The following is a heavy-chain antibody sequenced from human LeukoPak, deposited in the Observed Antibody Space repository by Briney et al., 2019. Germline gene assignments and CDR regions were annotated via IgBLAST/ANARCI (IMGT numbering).Heavy chain of an antibody. Sequence: GASVKVSCKASGYTFTSYDINWVRQATGQGLEWMGWMNPNSGNTGYAQKFQGRVTMTRNTSISTAYMELSSLRSEDTAVYYCARAEAAAGGYYYYYMDVWGKGTTVTISS. CDR3: ARAEAAAGGYYYYYMDV. J-gene: IGHJ6*03. CDR2: MNPNSGNT. CDR1: GYTFTSYD. D-gene: IGHD6-13*01. V-gene: IGHV1-8*01.